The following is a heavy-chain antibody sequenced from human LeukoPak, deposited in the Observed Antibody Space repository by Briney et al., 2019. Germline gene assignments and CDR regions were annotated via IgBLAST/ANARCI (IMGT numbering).Heavy chain of an antibody. D-gene: IGHD6-19*01. V-gene: IGHV4-59*08. CDR1: GGSITSYY. CDR2: IYYSGST. J-gene: IGHJ4*02. Sequence: SISSTVSGGSITSYYWSWIRQPPGKGLEWIGYIYYSGSTDYNPSLKSRVTISVDTSKNQFSLRLSSVTAADTAVYYCARLGYTSGLDYWGQGTLVTVSS. CDR3: ARLGYTSGLDY.